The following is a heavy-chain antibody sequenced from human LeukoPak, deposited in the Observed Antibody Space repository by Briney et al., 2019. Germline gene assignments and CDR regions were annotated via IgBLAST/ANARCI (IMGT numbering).Heavy chain of an antibody. CDR3: AREYYFDSSGYYSS. Sequence: GGSLRLSCAASGFTFSSYSMNWVRQAPGKGLEWVSSISSSNSYIYYADSVKGRFTISRDNAKNSLYLQMNSPRAEDTAVYYCAREYYFDSSGYYSSWGQGTLVTVSS. J-gene: IGHJ5*02. V-gene: IGHV3-21*01. D-gene: IGHD3-22*01. CDR2: ISSSNSYI. CDR1: GFTFSSYS.